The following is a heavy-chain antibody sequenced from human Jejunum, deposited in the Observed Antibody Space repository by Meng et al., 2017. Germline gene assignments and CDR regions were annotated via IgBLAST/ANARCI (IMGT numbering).Heavy chain of an antibody. Sequence: QLQADGPRRVTPPGTLSLTCASSGGSISNNNYWSWVRQPPGKGLEWIGEISDGGSTSYNPSLKNRVTISIDKSKSQFSLKLSSVTAADTAVYFCAKNGYCSGGRCSSGTSFDPWGQGTLVTVSS. D-gene: IGHD2-15*01. CDR2: ISDGGST. V-gene: IGHV4-4*01. CDR1: GGSISNNNY. J-gene: IGHJ5*02. CDR3: AKNGYCSGGRCSSGTSFDP.